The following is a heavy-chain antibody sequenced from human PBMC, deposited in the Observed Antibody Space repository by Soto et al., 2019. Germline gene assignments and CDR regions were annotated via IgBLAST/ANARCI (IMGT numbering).Heavy chain of an antibody. J-gene: IGHJ6*02. Sequence: ETLSLTCAVSCGSISSSNWWSWVRQPPGKGLEWIGEIYHSGSTNYNPSLKSRVTISVDKSKNQFSLKLSSVTAADTAVYYCARADNYYYYGMDVWGQGTTVTVSS. V-gene: IGHV4-4*02. CDR3: ARADNYYYYGMDV. CDR2: IYHSGST. CDR1: CGSISSSNW.